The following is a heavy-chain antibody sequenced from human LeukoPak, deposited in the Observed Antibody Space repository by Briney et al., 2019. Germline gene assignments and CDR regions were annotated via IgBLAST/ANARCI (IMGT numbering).Heavy chain of an antibody. CDR3: ARGLPYGSSGYTDY. CDR1: GGSISSYY. Sequence: PSETLSLTCTVSGGSISSYYWSWIRQPPGKGLEWIGYIYYSGSTNYNPSLKSRVTISVDTSKNQFSLKLSSVTAADTAVYYCARGLPYGSSGYTDYWGQGTLVTVSS. CDR2: IYYSGST. J-gene: IGHJ4*02. D-gene: IGHD3-22*01. V-gene: IGHV4-59*12.